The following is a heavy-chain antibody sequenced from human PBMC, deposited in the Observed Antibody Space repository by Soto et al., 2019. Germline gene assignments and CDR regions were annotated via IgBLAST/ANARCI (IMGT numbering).Heavy chain of an antibody. CDR1: GFTFSSYA. Sequence: GGSLRLSCAASGFTFSSYAMSWVRQAPGKGLEWVSAISGSGGSTYYADSVKGRFTISRDNSKNTLYLQMNSLRAEDTAVYYCATVRVSCVVTAIPYFDYWGQGTLVTVSA. CDR2: ISGSGGST. J-gene: IGHJ4*02. V-gene: IGHV3-23*01. D-gene: IGHD2-21*02. CDR3: ATVRVSCVVTAIPYFDY.